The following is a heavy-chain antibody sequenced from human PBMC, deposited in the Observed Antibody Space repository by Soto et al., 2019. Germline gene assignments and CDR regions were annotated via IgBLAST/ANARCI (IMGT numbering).Heavy chain of an antibody. V-gene: IGHV3-11*06. Sequence: QVQLVESGGGLVKPGGSLRLSCAASGFSFSDHCMSWIRQAPGKGLEWVSYISSSGSSTNYADSVKGRFTISRDNAKNSLYLQMNSLRAEDTAVYYCAPSPGFYDSSGYNFDYGGQGTLVTVSS. CDR1: GFSFSDHC. D-gene: IGHD3-22*01. CDR2: ISSSGSST. CDR3: APSPGFYDSSGYNFDY. J-gene: IGHJ4*02.